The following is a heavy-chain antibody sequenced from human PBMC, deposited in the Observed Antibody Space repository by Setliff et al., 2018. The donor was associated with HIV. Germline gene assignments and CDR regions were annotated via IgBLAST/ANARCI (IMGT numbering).Heavy chain of an antibody. CDR1: GYTFTNYD. CDR2: ISTYSGNT. J-gene: IGHJ4*01. V-gene: IGHV1-18*01. Sequence: ASVKVSCKASGYTFTNYDISWVRQAPGQGLEWMGWISTYSGNTNYAQKLQGRVTMTTDTSANTAYMELSSLRSDDTAVYFCARGALLAVFDFDHWGHGTLVTVSS. D-gene: IGHD3-10*01. CDR3: ARGALLAVFDFDH.